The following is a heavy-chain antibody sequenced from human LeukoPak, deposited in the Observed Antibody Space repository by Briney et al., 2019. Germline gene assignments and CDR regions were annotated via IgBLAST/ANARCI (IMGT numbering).Heavy chain of an antibody. J-gene: IGHJ4*02. CDR3: ARGVRFGELFPFDY. D-gene: IGHD3-10*01. V-gene: IGHV4-34*01. CDR1: GGSFSGYY. Sequence: PSETLSLTCAVYGGSFSGYYWSWIRQPPGKGLEWIGEINHSGSTNYNPSLKSRVTISVDTSKNQFSLKLSSVTAADTAVYYCARGVRFGELFPFDYWGQGTLVTVSS. CDR2: INHSGST.